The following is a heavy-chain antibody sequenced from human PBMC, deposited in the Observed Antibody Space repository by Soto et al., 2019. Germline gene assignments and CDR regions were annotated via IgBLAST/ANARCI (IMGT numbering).Heavy chain of an antibody. CDR2: VYYSGSS. CDR1: GASITSYY. Sequence: QVQLRESGPGLVKPSETLSLTCTVSGASITSYYWSWIRQPPGKGLEWIGYVYYSGSSNYNPSLTSRVAISVDTSKNQFTLKVSSVTAADTAMYYCARGTQGDSWGQGTLVTVSS. CDR3: ARGTQGDS. J-gene: IGHJ4*02. V-gene: IGHV4-59*01.